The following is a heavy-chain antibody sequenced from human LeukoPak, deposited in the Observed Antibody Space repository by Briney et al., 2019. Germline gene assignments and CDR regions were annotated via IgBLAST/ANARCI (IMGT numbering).Heavy chain of an antibody. J-gene: IGHJ6*04. CDR1: GFTFSSYW. CDR2: INQDGSEK. D-gene: IGHD2-15*01. Sequence: GGSLRLSCAASGFTFSSYWMSWVRQAPGKGLEWVASINQDGSEKYYVDSVKGRFTISRDNAKDSLYLQMNSLRAEDTAVYYCARDRGRSARGDHDGMVVWGEGTTLTVSS. CDR3: ARDRGRSARGDHDGMVV. V-gene: IGHV3-7*01.